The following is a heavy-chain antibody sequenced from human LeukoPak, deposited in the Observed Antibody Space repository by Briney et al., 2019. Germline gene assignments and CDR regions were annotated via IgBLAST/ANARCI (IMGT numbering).Heavy chain of an antibody. CDR1: GFTFSSYA. D-gene: IGHD4-4*01. CDR2: ISGSGGST. J-gene: IGHJ4*02. Sequence: GGSLRPSCAASGFTFSSYAMSWVRQAPGKGLEWVSAISGSGGSTYYADSVKGRFTISRDNSKNTLYLQMNSLRAEDTAVYYCAKDREFYSNLLDYWGQGTLVTVSS. V-gene: IGHV3-23*01. CDR3: AKDREFYSNLLDY.